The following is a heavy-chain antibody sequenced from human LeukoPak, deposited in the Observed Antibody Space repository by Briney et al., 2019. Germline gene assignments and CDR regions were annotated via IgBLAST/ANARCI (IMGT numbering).Heavy chain of an antibody. CDR2: INAGSGNT. Sequence: ASVKVSCKASGYTFTSYVMHWVRQVPGQRPEWMGWINAGSGNTKYSQKFQDRVIITRNTSASTAYMELSSLRSEDTAVYYCARARGDWSGNDYWGQGTLVTVSS. CDR1: GYTFTSYV. CDR3: ARARGDWSGNDY. J-gene: IGHJ4*02. D-gene: IGHD2-21*02. V-gene: IGHV1-3*01.